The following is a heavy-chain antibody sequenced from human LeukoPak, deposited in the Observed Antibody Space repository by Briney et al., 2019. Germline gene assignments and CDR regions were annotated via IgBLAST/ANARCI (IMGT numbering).Heavy chain of an antibody. D-gene: IGHD4-11*01. CDR1: GFIFSHHG. CDR2: IWSDVTNR. CDR3: ARDAQRGFDYSNSLKN. V-gene: IGHV3-33*01. J-gene: IGHJ4*01. Sequence: GGSLRLSCAASGFIFSHHGMHWVRQAPGKGLEWVAVIWSDVTNRFYADSVKGRFTISRDNSQNTVSLQMNSLRVKDTAIYYCARDAQRGFDYSNSLKNWGHGTLVTVSS.